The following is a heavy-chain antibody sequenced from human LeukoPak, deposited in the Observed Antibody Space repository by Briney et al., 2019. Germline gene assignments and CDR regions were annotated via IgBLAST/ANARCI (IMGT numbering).Heavy chain of an antibody. CDR2: IYPGDSDT. CDR1: GYTFTSYW. J-gene: IGHJ2*01. V-gene: IGHV5-51*01. D-gene: IGHD3-10*01. Sequence: GESLQISCKGSGYTFTSYWITWVRQMAGKGLEWMGIIYPGDSDTKYSPSFQGQVTISADKSISTAYLQWSSLKASDTAMYYCARGRGTGSPIGPRYFDLWGRGTLVTVSS. CDR3: ARGRGTGSPIGPRYFDL.